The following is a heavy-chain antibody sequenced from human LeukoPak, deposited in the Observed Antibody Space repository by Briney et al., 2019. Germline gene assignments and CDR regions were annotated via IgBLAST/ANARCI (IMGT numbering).Heavy chain of an antibody. Sequence: PGGSLRLSRAASGFTFSSYAMSWVRQAPGKGREWVSAISGSGGSTYYADSVKGRFTISRDNSKNTLYLQMNSLRAEDTAVYYCAKSPSITIFGVVTYIDYWGQGTLVTVSS. CDR3: AKSPSITIFGVVTYIDY. D-gene: IGHD3-3*01. J-gene: IGHJ4*02. CDR2: ISGSGGST. CDR1: GFTFSSYA. V-gene: IGHV3-23*01.